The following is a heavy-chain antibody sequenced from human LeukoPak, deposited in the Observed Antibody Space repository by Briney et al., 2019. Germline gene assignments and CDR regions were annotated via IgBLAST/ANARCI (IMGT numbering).Heavy chain of an antibody. CDR3: ARDFSTYYYGSGSYYKGNYFDY. CDR2: IKQDGSEK. V-gene: IGHV3-7*01. J-gene: IGHJ4*02. CDR1: GFTFSSYW. Sequence: GGSLRLSCAASGFTFSSYWMSWVRQAPRKGPEWVANIKQDGSEKYYVDSVKGRFNISRDNAKNSLYLQMNSLRAEDTAVYYCARDFSTYYYGSGSYYKGNYFDYWGQGTLVTVSS. D-gene: IGHD3-10*01.